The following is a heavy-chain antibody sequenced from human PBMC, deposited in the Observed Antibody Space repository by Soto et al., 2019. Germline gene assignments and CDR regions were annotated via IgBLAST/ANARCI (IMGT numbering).Heavy chain of an antibody. J-gene: IGHJ6*02. Sequence: ASVKVSCKASGYTFTSYDINWVRQATGQGLEWMGWMNPNSGNTGYAQKFQGRVTMTRNTSISTAYMELGSLRSEDTAVYYCARREYYYYYYGMDVWGQGTTVTVSS. CDR3: ARREYYYYYYGMDV. V-gene: IGHV1-8*01. CDR2: MNPNSGNT. CDR1: GYTFTSYD. D-gene: IGHD2-2*01.